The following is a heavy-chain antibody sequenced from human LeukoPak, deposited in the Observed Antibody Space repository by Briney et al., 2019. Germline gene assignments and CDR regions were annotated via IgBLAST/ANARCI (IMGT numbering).Heavy chain of an antibody. CDR3: ARVGHSGSSLFDY. Sequence: SQTLSLTCTVSGGSISSYYWSWIRQPPGKGLEWIGYIYYSGSTNYNPSLKSRVTISVDTSKNQFSLKLSSVTAADTAVYYCARVGHSGSSLFDYWGQGTLVTVSS. V-gene: IGHV4-59*01. J-gene: IGHJ4*02. D-gene: IGHD1-26*01. CDR2: IYYSGST. CDR1: GGSISSYY.